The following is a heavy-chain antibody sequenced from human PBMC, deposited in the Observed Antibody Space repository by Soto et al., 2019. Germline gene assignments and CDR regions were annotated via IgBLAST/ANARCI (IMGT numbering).Heavy chain of an antibody. D-gene: IGHD6-13*01. CDR2: ISYDGSNK. J-gene: IGHJ4*02. Sequence: QVQLVESGGGVVQPGRSLRLSCAASGFTFSSYAMHWVRQAPGKGLEWVAVISYDGSNKYYADSVKGRFTISRDNSKNTLYLQMNSLRAEDTAVYYCARADSSSWYVHSLDYWGQGTLVTVSS. V-gene: IGHV3-30-3*01. CDR3: ARADSSSWYVHSLDY. CDR1: GFTFSSYA.